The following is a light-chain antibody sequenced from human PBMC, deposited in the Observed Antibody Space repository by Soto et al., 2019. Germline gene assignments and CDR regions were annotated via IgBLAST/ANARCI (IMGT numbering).Light chain of an antibody. CDR2: GTS. V-gene: IGKV3-20*01. CDR1: QSVSSHG. Sequence: EIVLTQSPGTLSLSPGERATLSCRASQSVSSHGIVWYKQKPGQAPRLLIYGTSSRPTGIPDRFSGSGSGTDFSLTISRLEPDDFAVYYGQHYGYSPPDIFGQGTKLEIK. J-gene: IGKJ2*01. CDR3: QHYGYSPPDI.